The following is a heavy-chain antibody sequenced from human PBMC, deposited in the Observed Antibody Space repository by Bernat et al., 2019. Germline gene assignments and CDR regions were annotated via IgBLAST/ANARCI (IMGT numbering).Heavy chain of an antibody. CDR3: ARGGTRITMVRGVVFDY. J-gene: IGHJ4*02. CDR2: IYYSGST. V-gene: IGHV4-31*03. CDR1: GGSISSGGCY. D-gene: IGHD3-10*01. Sequence: QVQLQESGPGLVKPSQTLSLTCTVSGGSISSGGCYWSWIRQHPGKGLEWIGYIYYSGSTYYNPSLKSRVTISVDTSKNQFSLKLSSVTAADTAVYYCARGGTRITMVRGVVFDYWGQGTLVTVSS.